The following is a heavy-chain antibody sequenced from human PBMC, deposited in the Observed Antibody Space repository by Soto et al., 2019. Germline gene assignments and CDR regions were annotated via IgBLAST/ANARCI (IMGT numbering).Heavy chain of an antibody. V-gene: IGHV3-66*01. J-gene: IGHJ4*02. CDR2: IYTAGSA. CDR3: ARVYCSGGACYHHDY. Sequence: GGSLRLSCAASGFTVSSYHMSWVRQAPGKGLEWVSIIYTAGSADFADSVKGRFTISRDNAKNTLYLQMNSLRAEDTAVYYCARVYCSGGACYHHDYWGQGTLVTVSS. CDR1: GFTVSSYH. D-gene: IGHD2-15*01.